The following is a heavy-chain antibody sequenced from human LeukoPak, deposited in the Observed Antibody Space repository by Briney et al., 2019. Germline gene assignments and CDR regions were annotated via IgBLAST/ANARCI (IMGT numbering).Heavy chain of an antibody. D-gene: IGHD3-9*01. CDR2: IWYDGSNK. CDR3: ARDETVHYDTLTGYYLSAFDI. V-gene: IGHV3-33*01. J-gene: IGHJ3*02. CDR1: GFTFSSYG. Sequence: GRSLRLSCAASGFTFSSYGMHWVRQAPGKGLEWVAVIWYDGSNKYYADSVKGRFTISRDNSKNTLYLQMNSLRAEDTAVYYCARDETVHYDTLTGYYLSAFDIWGQGTMVTVSS.